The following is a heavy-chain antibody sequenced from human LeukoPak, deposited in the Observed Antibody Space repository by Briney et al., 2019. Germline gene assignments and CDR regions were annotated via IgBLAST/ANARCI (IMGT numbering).Heavy chain of an antibody. CDR1: GYSFTSYW. CDR2: IDPGDSDT. CDR3: AREYYYDSSGYYPFDP. J-gene: IGHJ5*02. Sequence: GESLKISCKGSGYSFTSYWIGWVRQMPGKGLEWMGIIDPGDSDTRSSPSFQGQVPISADKSISTAYLQWSSLKASDTAMYYCAREYYYDSSGYYPFDPWGQGTLVTVSS. D-gene: IGHD3-22*01. V-gene: IGHV5-51*01.